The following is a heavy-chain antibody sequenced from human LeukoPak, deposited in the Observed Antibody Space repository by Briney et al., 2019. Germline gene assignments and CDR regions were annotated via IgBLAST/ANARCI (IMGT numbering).Heavy chain of an antibody. CDR1: GFTFSNYW. CDR2: IKQDESAK. V-gene: IGHV3-7*03. CDR3: ARSSYSSSSSV. D-gene: IGHD6-6*01. J-gene: IGHJ3*01. Sequence: GGSLRLSCTASGFTFSNYWMNWVRQAPGKGLEWVANIKQDESAKNYVDSVKGRFTISRDNAKNSLYLQMNSLRAEDSAVYYCARSSYSSSSSVWGQGTMVTVSS.